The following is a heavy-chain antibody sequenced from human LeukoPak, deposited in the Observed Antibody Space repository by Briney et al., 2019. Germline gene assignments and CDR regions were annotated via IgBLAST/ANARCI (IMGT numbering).Heavy chain of an antibody. V-gene: IGHV4-34*09. D-gene: IGHD3-22*01. CDR1: GGSFSGYY. CDR2: IYYSGST. J-gene: IGHJ6*02. CDR3: ARDNPNYYDSSGFVGENSMDV. Sequence: PSETLSLTCAVYGGSFSGYYWSWIRQPPGKGLEWIGYIYYSGSTYYNPSLKSRVTISVDTSKNQFSLKLSSVTAADTAVYYCARDNPNYYDSSGFVGENSMDVWGQGTTVTVSS.